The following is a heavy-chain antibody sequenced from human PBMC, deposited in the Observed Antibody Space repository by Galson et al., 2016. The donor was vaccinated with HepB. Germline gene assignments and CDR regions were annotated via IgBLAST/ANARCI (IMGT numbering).Heavy chain of an antibody. CDR3: ARDDVDGELAWELLGMDL. Sequence: SLRLSCAASGFSVSYYSMNWVRQAPGKGLEWVSSIRESGDDIFYADSVKGRFTISRDNAKNSLYLQMNSLRVEDTALYYCARDDVDGELAWELLGMDLWGQGTTVTVSS. CDR1: GFSVSYYS. D-gene: IGHD1-26*01. V-gene: IGHV3-21*01. J-gene: IGHJ6*02. CDR2: IRESGDDI.